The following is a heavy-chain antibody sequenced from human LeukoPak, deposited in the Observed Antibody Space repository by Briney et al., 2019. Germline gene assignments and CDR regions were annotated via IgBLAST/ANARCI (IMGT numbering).Heavy chain of an antibody. CDR2: IYYSGST. V-gene: IGHV4-59*01. J-gene: IGHJ6*03. CDR1: GGSISSYY. D-gene: IGHD5-18*01. CDR3: ARAVVGMVTSYYYMDV. Sequence: SETLSLTCTVSGGSISSYYGSWIRQPPGKGLEWIGYIYYSGSTNYNPSLKSRVTISVDTSKNQFSLKLSSVTAADTAVYYCARAVVGMVTSYYYMDVWGKGTTVTVSS.